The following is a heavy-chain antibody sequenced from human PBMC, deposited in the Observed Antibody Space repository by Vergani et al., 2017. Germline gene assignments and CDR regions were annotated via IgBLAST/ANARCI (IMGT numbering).Heavy chain of an antibody. D-gene: IGHD2-2*01. CDR2: MNPNSGNT. CDR3: ARVIEYCSSTSCYGEAWFDP. Sequence: QVQLVQSGAEVKKPGASVKVSCKASGYTFTSYDINWVRQATGQGLEWMGWMNPNSGNTGYAQKLQGRVTMTTDTSTSTAYMELSSLRSEDTAVYYCARVIEYCSSTSCYGEAWFDPWGQGTLVTVSS. V-gene: IGHV1-8*02. CDR1: GYTFTSYD. J-gene: IGHJ5*02.